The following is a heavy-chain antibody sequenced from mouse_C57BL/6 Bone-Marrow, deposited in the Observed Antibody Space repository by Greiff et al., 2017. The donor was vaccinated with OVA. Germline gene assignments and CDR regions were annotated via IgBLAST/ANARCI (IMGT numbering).Heavy chain of an antibody. CDR3: AREAEVREGGY. V-gene: IGHV5-4*03. Sequence: EVMLVESGGGLVKPGGSLKLSCAASGFTFSSYAMSWVRQTPEKRLEWVATISDGGSYTYYPDNVKGRFTISRDNAKNNLYLQMSHLKSEDTAMYYYAREAEVREGGYWGQGTTLTVSS. CDR2: ISDGGSYT. D-gene: IGHD2-2*01. CDR1: GFTFSSYA. J-gene: IGHJ2*01.